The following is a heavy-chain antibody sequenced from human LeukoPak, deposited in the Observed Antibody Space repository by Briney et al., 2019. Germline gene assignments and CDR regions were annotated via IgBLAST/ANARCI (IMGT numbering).Heavy chain of an antibody. D-gene: IGHD3-3*01. J-gene: IGHJ4*02. CDR3: ARASYYDFWSGHYNY. Sequence: GSPRLSCAASGFTFSSYSMNWVRQAPGKGLEWVSSISSSSSYIYYADSVKGRFTISRDNAKNSLYLQMNSLRAEDTAVYYCARASYYDFWSGHYNYWGQGTLVTVSS. CDR1: GFTFSSYS. V-gene: IGHV3-21*01. CDR2: ISSSSSYI.